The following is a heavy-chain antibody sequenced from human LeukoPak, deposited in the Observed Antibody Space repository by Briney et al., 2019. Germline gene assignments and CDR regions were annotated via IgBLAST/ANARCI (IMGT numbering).Heavy chain of an antibody. CDR2: ISWNGGLV. D-gene: IGHD1-14*01. J-gene: IGHJ4*02. V-gene: IGHV3-9*01. CDR1: GFTFHGFA. Sequence: PGGSLRLSCAASGFTFHGFAMHWVRQAPGRGLEWVSGISWNGGLVDYADSVRGRFTISRDNAKNSLYLQMNSLRAEDTALYYCAKDMAPTRRCYFDSWGQGALVTVSS. CDR3: AKDMAPTRRCYFDS.